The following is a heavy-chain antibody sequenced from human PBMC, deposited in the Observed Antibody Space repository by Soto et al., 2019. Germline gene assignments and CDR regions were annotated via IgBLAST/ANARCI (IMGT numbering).Heavy chain of an antibody. CDR1: GFTFSNSD. CDR2: ITTGGENS. CDR3: EKGGGGDHGD. D-gene: IGHD3-16*01. J-gene: IGHJ4*02. V-gene: IGHV3-23*01. Sequence: EVQLLESGGGLAQPGGSLRLSCEASGFTFSNSDMCWVRQAPGKGLEWIGSITTGGENSFYADSVKGGFPIARENSKNALFFQVDSLRVDGPSFYFFEKGGGGDHGDWGQGSPVAVSS.